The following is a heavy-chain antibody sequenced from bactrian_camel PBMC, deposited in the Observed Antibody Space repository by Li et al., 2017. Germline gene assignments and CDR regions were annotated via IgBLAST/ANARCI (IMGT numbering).Heavy chain of an antibody. J-gene: IGHJ4*01. D-gene: IGHD7*01. CDR3: AAGRGLLGTLAAGAYNY. CDR1: GDSDLP. Sequence: HVQLVESGGGSVQAEGSLNLTCAFSGDSDLPYCWFREAPEKREGVARITEDDSRRYYADSVQGRFTISQDRAKNTLYLQMNSLKPEDTAMYYCAAGRGLLGTLAAGAYNYWGQGTQVTVS. CDR2: ITEDDSRR. V-gene: IGHV3S63*01.